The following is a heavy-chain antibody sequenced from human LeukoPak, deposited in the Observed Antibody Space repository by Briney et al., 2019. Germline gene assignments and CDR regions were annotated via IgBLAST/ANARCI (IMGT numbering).Heavy chain of an antibody. D-gene: IGHD1-14*01. CDR3: ASPRAFAGGYFDY. Sequence: PSETLSLTCTVSGYSISSGYYWGWIRQPPGKGLEWIGSLYHSGSTYYNPSLKSRVTISVDTSKNQFSLKLSSVTAADTAVYYCASPRAFAGGYFDYWGQGTLVTVSS. V-gene: IGHV4-38-2*02. CDR1: GYSISSGYY. J-gene: IGHJ4*02. CDR2: LYHSGST.